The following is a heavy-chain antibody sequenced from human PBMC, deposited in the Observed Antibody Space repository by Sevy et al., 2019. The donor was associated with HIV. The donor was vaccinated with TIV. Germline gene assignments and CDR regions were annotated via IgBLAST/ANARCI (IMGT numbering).Heavy chain of an antibody. Sequence: GESLKISCQGSGYYFPMYWIGWVRQVPGKGLEWMGIVHPGDSDTKYSPSFQGQVTISADRSVNTAYLRWSSLKASDIAIYYCVRRKAASYSLHFDYWGQGTLVTVSS. D-gene: IGHD2-15*01. CDR1: GYYFPMYW. CDR2: VHPGDSDT. CDR3: VRRKAASYSLHFDY. V-gene: IGHV5-51*01. J-gene: IGHJ4*02.